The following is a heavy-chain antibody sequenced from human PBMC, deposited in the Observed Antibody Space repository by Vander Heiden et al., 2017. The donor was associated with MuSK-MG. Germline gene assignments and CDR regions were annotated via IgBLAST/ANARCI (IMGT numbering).Heavy chain of an antibody. V-gene: IGHV4-34*01. CDR2: IDHGGST. CDR3: ARGRRGSSWYTLLLLDY. CDR1: ARSFSGYY. D-gene: IGHD6-13*01. J-gene: IGHJ4*02. Sequence: QVQLQPCGEGLLMPSRTLCLPCPAYARSFSGYYGSWIRQAPGKGLEWIGGIDHGGSTNYNPSHNSGVTITVDTTKNQFALKLSSMTAADAAVDYCARGRRGSSWYTLLLLDYWGQGTLVTVSS.